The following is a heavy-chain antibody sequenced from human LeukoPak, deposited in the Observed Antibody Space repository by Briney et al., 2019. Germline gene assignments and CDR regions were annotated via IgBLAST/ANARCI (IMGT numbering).Heavy chain of an antibody. CDR2: ISSSSSYI. CDR1: GFTFSSYS. D-gene: IGHD3-3*01. V-gene: IGHV3-21*01. J-gene: IGHJ3*02. Sequence: GGSLRLSCAASGFTFSSYSMNWVRQAPGKGLEWVSSISSSSSYIYYADSVKGRFTISRDNAKNSLYLQMNSLRAEDTAVYYCARDRRRVLRFLEWLSPDAFDIWGQGTMVTVSS. CDR3: ARDRRRVLRFLEWLSPDAFDI.